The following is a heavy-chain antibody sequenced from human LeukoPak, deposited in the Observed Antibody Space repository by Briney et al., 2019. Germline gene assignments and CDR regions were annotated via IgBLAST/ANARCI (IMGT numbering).Heavy chain of an antibody. CDR1: GYTFTSYG. D-gene: IGHD2-15*01. Sequence: GASVKVSCKASGYTFTSYGISWVRQAPGQGLEWMGWISAYNGNTNYAQKLQGRVTMTTDTSTSTAYMELRSLRSDDTAVYYCARDNKLSWPTDHYFDYWGQGTLVTVSS. J-gene: IGHJ4*02. CDR2: ISAYNGNT. CDR3: ARDNKLSWPTDHYFDY. V-gene: IGHV1-18*01.